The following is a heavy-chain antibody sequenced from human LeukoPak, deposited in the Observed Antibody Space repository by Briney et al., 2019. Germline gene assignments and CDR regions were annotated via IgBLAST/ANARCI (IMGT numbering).Heavy chain of an antibody. D-gene: IGHD6-6*01. CDR1: GYTFTSYD. CDR3: ARGGGGSSSDYFDY. J-gene: IGHJ4*02. V-gene: IGHV1-2*02. Sequence: ASVKVSCKASGYTFTSYDINWVRQATGQGLEWMGWINPNSGGTNYAQKFQGRATMTRDTSISTAYMELSRLRSDDTAVYYCARGGGGSSSDYFDYWGQGTLVTVSS. CDR2: INPNSGGT.